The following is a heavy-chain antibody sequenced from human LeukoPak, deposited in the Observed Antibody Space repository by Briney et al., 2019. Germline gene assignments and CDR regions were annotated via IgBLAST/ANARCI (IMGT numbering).Heavy chain of an antibody. CDR2: IKSKTDGGTT. D-gene: IGHD1-7*01. Sequence: TGGSLRLSCAASGFTFSNAWMSWVRQAPGKGLEWVGRIKSKTDGGTTDYAAPVKGRFTISRDDSKNTLYLQMNSLKTEDTAVYYCTTVQQWYYHFDYWGQGTLVTVSS. CDR1: GFTFSNAW. CDR3: TTVQQWYYHFDY. V-gene: IGHV3-15*01. J-gene: IGHJ4*02.